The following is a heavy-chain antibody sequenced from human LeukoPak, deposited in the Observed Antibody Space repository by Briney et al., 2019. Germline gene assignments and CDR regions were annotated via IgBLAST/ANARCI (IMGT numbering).Heavy chain of an antibody. CDR1: GFSISRYY. CDR3: ARGSTTMVRRVTKLDY. J-gene: IGHJ4*02. Sequence: PSETLSLTCTVSGFSISRYYWIWIRQPPGKGLEWVGYIYCSGSTSYNPSLKTRVTISVDTSNNQFSLKLRSLTAAHTAVYYSARGSTTMVRRVTKLDYWGQGTLVTVSS. CDR2: IYCSGST. V-gene: IGHV4-59*01. D-gene: IGHD3-10*01.